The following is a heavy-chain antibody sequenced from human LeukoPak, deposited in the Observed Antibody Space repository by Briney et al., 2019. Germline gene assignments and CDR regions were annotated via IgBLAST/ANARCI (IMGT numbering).Heavy chain of an antibody. V-gene: IGHV3-30*18. J-gene: IGHJ3*02. CDR3: AKDRISPTRWSPDAFDI. CDR2: ISYDGVNQ. D-gene: IGHD2-8*01. CDR1: GCTFSSYG. Sequence: GGSLRLSCAASGCTFSSYGMHWVRQAPGKGLEWVAVISYDGVNQYYSDSVKGRFTISRDSSKNTLYLQMNSLRAEDTAVYYCAKDRISPTRWSPDAFDIWGQGTMVTVSS.